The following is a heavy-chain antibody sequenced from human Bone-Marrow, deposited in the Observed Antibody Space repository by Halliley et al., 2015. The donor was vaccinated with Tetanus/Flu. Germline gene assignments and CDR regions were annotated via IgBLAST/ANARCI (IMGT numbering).Heavy chain of an antibody. CDR2: IGRAGGT. V-gene: IGHV3-13*01. D-gene: IGHD6-13*01. J-gene: IGHJ4*02. Sequence: IGRAGGTYYPGPVKGRFTISRENAENSLYLQMNSLRAEDTAVYYCARGLPAAGRSGGYSFGYWGQGTLVTVSS. CDR3: ARGLPAAGRSGGYSFGY.